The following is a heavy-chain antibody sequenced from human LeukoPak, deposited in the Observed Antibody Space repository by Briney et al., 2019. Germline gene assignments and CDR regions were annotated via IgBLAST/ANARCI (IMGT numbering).Heavy chain of an antibody. J-gene: IGHJ4*02. CDR1: GGSISNYH. CDR2: IYSSGST. Sequence: SGTLSLTCTVSGGSISNYHWSWIRQPPGQGLEWVAYIYSSGSTNYSPSLKSRVTISVDLSKNQFSLKLSSVTAADTAVYYCARRIGSKDYFDFWGQGALVTVSS. D-gene: IGHD3-10*01. CDR3: ARRIGSKDYFDF. V-gene: IGHV4-59*01.